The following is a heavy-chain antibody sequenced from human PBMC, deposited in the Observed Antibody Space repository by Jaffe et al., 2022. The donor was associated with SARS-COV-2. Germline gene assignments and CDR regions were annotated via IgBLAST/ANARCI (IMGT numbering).Heavy chain of an antibody. V-gene: IGHV3-23*01. CDR3: AKCDVDTAMVANYYFDY. CDR1: GFTFSSYA. CDR2: ISGSGGST. Sequence: EVQLLESGGGLVQPGGSLRLSCAASGFTFSSYAMSWVRQAPGKGLEWVSAISGSGGSTYYADSVKGRFTISRDNSKNTLYLQMNSLRAEDTAVYYCAKCDVDTAMVANYYFDYWGQGTLVTVSS. D-gene: IGHD5-18*01. J-gene: IGHJ4*02.